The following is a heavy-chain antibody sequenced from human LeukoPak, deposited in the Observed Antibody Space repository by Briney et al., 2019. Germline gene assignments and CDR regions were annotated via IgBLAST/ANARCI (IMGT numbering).Heavy chain of an antibody. CDR1: GGSMSSYY. Sequence: MPSETLSLTCTVSGGSMSSYYWSWIRQPPGKGLEWIGDIFYSGRTNYKPSLKSRVTISIDTSKNQFSLKPRTVTAADTAVYYCARLKYRYYGMDVWGQGTTVTVSS. D-gene: IGHD2-2*01. CDR2: IFYSGRT. V-gene: IGHV4-59*01. CDR3: ARLKYRYYGMDV. J-gene: IGHJ6*02.